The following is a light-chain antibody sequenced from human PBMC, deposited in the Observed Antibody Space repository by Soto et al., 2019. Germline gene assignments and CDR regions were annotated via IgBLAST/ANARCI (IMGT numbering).Light chain of an antibody. V-gene: IGLV3-21*02. CDR2: NNN. CDR3: QVWDDSSHRVG. CDR1: NIGTKS. Sequence: SYELTQPPSVSVAPGQTARIPCGANNIGTKSVHWYQQKPGQAPVLVVYNNNDRPSGIPERFSGSNSVSTATLAISRVEAGDEADFYCQVWDDSSHRVGFGGGTKLTVL. J-gene: IGLJ2*01.